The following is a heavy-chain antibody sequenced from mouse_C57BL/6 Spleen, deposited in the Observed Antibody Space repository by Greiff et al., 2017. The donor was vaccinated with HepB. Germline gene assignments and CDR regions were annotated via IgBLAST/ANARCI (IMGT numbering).Heavy chain of an antibody. CDR2: INPNNGGT. CDR1: GYTFTDYN. CDR3: ARSYYYGSSYGYFDV. D-gene: IGHD1-1*01. Sequence: DVQLQESGPELVKPGASVKMSCKASGYTFTDYNMHWVKQSHGKSLEWIGYINPNNGGTSYNQKFKGKATLTVNKSSSTAYMELRSLTSEDSAVYYCARSYYYGSSYGYFDVWGTGTTVTVSS. J-gene: IGHJ1*03. V-gene: IGHV1-22*01.